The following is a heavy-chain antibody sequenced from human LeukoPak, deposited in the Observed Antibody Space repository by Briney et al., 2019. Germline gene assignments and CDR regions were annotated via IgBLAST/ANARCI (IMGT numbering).Heavy chain of an antibody. J-gene: IGHJ5*02. CDR2: INHSGST. CDR3: ARGDDLGNCSSTSCRGLDP. D-gene: IGHD2-2*01. CDR1: GGSFSGYY. Sequence: SETLSLTCAVYGGSFSGYYWSWIRQPPGKGLEWIGEINHSGSTNYNPSLKSRVTISVDTSKNQFSLKLSSVTAADTAVYYCARGDDLGNCSSTSCRGLDPWGQGTLVTVSS. V-gene: IGHV4-34*01.